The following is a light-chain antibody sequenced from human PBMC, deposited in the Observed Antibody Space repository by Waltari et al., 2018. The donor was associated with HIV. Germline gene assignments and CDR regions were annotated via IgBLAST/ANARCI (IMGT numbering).Light chain of an antibody. V-gene: IGKV3-15*01. CDR3: QQYSKWPPGYT. J-gene: IGKJ2*01. CDR2: GAS. Sequence: EIVRPQSQATLFVSRGERATHRCRATQSVGSNLAWYQQKPEQATRLLINGASTRSTGVPARFSGSGSGTEFTLTITSLQSEDFAVYYCQQYSKWPPGYTFGQGTKV. CDR1: QSVGSN.